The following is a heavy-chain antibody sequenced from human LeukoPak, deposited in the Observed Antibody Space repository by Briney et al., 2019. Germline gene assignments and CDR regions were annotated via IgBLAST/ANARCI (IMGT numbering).Heavy chain of an antibody. V-gene: IGHV3-7*03. Sequence: GGSLRLSCAASGFTFSGHWMSWVRQAPAKGLEWVAHMNGDGSQIYYMDFVKGRFTISRDNSKNTLYLQMNSLRAEDTAVYYCAKGGRIVVVPAAADYWGQGTLVTVSS. D-gene: IGHD2-2*01. CDR1: GFTFSGHW. CDR2: MNGDGSQI. J-gene: IGHJ4*02. CDR3: AKGGRIVVVPAAADY.